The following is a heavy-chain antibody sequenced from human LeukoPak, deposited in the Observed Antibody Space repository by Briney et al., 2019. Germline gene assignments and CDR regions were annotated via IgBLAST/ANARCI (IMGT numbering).Heavy chain of an antibody. CDR3: ARVGGYSYGWTEKEFDY. J-gene: IGHJ4*02. CDR2: INHSGST. V-gene: IGHV4-34*01. Sequence: SETLSLTCAVYGGSFSGYYWSWIRQPPGKGLEWIGEINHSGSTNYNPSLKSRVTISVDTSKNHFSLKLSSVTAADTAVYYCARVGGYSYGWTEKEFDYWGQGTLVTVSS. D-gene: IGHD5-18*01. CDR1: GGSFSGYY.